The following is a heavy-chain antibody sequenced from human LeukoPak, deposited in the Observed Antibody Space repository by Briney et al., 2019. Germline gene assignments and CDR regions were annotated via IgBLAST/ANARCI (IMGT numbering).Heavy chain of an antibody. D-gene: IGHD2-8*01. CDR1: GGSISSSSYY. CDR3: ARGLYSTEGNWFDP. J-gene: IGHJ5*02. CDR2: IYYSGST. Sequence: PSETLSLTCTVPGGSISSSSYYWGWIRQHPGKGLEWIGYIYYSGSTYYNPSLKSRVTISVDTSKNQFSLKLSSVTAADTAVYYCARGLYSTEGNWFDPWGQGTLVTVSS. V-gene: IGHV4-31*03.